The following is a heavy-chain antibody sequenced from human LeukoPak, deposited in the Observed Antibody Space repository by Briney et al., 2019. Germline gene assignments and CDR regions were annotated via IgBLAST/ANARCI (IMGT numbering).Heavy chain of an antibody. Sequence: GASVKVSCKASGGTFSSYAISWVRQAPGQGLEWMGGIIPIFGTANYAQKFQGRVTITTDESTSTAYMELSSLRSEDTAVYYCARGFIPVGAAAGTERKDYYYYYMDVWGKGTTVTVSS. CDR2: IIPIFGTA. V-gene: IGHV1-69*05. CDR3: ARGFIPVGAAAGTERKDYYYYYMDV. J-gene: IGHJ6*03. D-gene: IGHD6-13*01. CDR1: GGTFSSYA.